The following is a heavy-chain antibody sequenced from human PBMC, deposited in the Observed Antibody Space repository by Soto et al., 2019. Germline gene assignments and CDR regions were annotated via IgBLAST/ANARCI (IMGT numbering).Heavy chain of an antibody. V-gene: IGHV5-51*01. Sequence: PGESLKISCQASGYIFTNYWIAWVRQLPGKGLEWMGIIYPGDSDTKYSPSFQGQVTISADKSISTAYLQWSSLKASDTAMYYCATLDRSSSYFGFDYWGQGTVVTVSS. CDR3: ATLDRSSSYFGFDY. CDR2: IYPGDSDT. D-gene: IGHD6-13*01. J-gene: IGHJ4*02. CDR1: GYIFTNYW.